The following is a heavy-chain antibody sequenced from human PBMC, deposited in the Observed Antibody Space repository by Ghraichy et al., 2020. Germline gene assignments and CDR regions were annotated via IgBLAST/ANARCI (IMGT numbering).Heavy chain of an antibody. Sequence: GGSLRLSCAASGFTFSSYSMNWVRQAPGKGLEWVSSISSSSSYIYYADSVKGRFTISRDNAKNSLYLQMNSLRAEDTAVYYCARGVVGATYEGGFDYWGQGTLVTVSS. D-gene: IGHD1-26*01. J-gene: IGHJ4*02. CDR1: GFTFSSYS. CDR3: ARGVVGATYEGGFDY. V-gene: IGHV3-21*01. CDR2: ISSSSSYI.